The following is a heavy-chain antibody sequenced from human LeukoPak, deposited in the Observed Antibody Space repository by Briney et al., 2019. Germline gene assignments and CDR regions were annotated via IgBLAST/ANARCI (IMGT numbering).Heavy chain of an antibody. Sequence: GGSLRLSCAASGFTFSSYAMHWVRQAPGKGLEWVAVISYDGSNKYYADSVKGRFTISRDNSKNTLYLQMNSLRAEDTAVYYWARPAARGIAAVYYYYYYGMDVGGKGTRVT. CDR2: ISYDGSNK. J-gene: IGHJ6*04. CDR1: GFTFSSYA. CDR3: ARPAARGIAAVYYYYYYGMDV. V-gene: IGHV3-30-3*01. D-gene: IGHD6-13*01.